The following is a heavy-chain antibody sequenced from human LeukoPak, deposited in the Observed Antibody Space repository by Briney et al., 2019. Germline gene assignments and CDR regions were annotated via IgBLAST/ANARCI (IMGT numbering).Heavy chain of an antibody. Sequence: PSETLSLTRTVSGGSISSGSYYWSWIRQPAGKGLERIGRIYTSGSTNYNPSLKSRVTISVDTSKNQFSLKLSSVTAADTAVYYCARETGTTRGRGYYYYYMDVWGKGTTVTISS. D-gene: IGHD1-1*01. CDR2: IYTSGST. CDR3: ARETGTTRGRGYYYYYMDV. V-gene: IGHV4-61*02. J-gene: IGHJ6*03. CDR1: GGSISSGSYY.